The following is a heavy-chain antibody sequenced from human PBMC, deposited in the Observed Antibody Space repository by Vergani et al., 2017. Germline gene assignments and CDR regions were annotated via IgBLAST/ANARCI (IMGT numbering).Heavy chain of an antibody. CDR3: ARDARGRFDP. CDR2: INSDGSST. J-gene: IGHJ5*02. Sequence: EVQLLESGGGLVQPGGSLRLSCAASGFTFSSYAMSWVRQAPGKGLEWVSRINSDGSSTSYADSVKGRFTISRDNAKNTLYLQMNSLRAEDTAVYYCARDARGRFDPWGQGTLVTVSS. D-gene: IGHD3-10*01. CDR1: GFTFSSYA. V-gene: IGHV3-74*01.